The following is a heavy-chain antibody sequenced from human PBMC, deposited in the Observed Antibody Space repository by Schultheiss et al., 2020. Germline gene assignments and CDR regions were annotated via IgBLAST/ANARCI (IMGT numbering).Heavy chain of an antibody. D-gene: IGHD6-19*01. Sequence: ASVKVSCKASGYTFTSYDINWVRQATGQGLEWMGWMNPNSGNTGYAQKFRGRVTITSDRSVSTAYMELSSLRSEDTAVYYCAIVAGNAFDIWGQGTMVTVSS. CDR1: GYTFTSYD. CDR3: AIVAGNAFDI. J-gene: IGHJ3*02. V-gene: IGHV1-8*01. CDR2: MNPNSGNT.